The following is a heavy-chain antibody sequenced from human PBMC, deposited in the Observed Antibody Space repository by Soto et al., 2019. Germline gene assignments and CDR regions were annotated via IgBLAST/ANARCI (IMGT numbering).Heavy chain of an antibody. J-gene: IGHJ4*02. CDR2: INSDGSTT. CDR1: GFSFSSYW. V-gene: IGHV3-74*01. Sequence: GGSLRLSCAASGFSFSSYWLHWVRQAPGKGLVWVSRINSDGSTTGYADSVKGRFTISRDNAKNTLYLQMSSLRAEDTAVYYCAKDLGIGPIDWNYDYWGQGTLVTVSS. D-gene: IGHD1-7*01. CDR3: AKDLGIGPIDWNYDY.